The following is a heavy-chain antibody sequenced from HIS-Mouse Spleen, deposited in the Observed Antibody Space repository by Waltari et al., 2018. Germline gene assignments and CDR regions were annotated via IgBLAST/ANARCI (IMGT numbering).Heavy chain of an antibody. Sequence: QLQLQESGPGLVKPSETLSLTCTVSGGSISSSSYYWGWIRQPPGKGLEWIGSIYSRRSTYYNPSRKSRVTIAVDTSKNQFSLKLSSVTAADTAVYYCAREIPYSSSWYDWYFDLWGRGTLVTVSS. CDR3: AREIPYSSSWYDWYFDL. V-gene: IGHV4-39*07. CDR1: GGSISSSSYY. D-gene: IGHD6-13*01. CDR2: IYSRRST. J-gene: IGHJ2*01.